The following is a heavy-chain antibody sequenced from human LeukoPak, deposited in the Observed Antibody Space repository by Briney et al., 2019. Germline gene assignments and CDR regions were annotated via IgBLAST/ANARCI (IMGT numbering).Heavy chain of an antibody. D-gene: IGHD2-15*01. J-gene: IGHJ6*02. Sequence: GGSLRLSCAASGFTFSDYDMHWVRQATGKGLEWVSAIGTAGDTYYTGSVKGRFTISRENAKNSLYLQMNSLRAGDTAVYYCARVMVVAASYYYYYGMDVWGQGTTVTVSS. CDR1: GFTFSDYD. CDR2: IGTAGDT. CDR3: ARVMVVAASYYYYYGMDV. V-gene: IGHV3-13*01.